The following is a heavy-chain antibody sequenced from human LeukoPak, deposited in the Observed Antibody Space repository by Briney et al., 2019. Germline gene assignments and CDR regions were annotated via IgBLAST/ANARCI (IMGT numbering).Heavy chain of an antibody. CDR2: ISYDGSNK. J-gene: IGHJ6*02. Sequence: PGGSLRLSCAASGFTFSSYAMHWVRQAPGKGLEWVAVISYDGSNKYYADSVKGRFTISRDNSKNTLYLQMNSLRAEDTAVYYCAKDSALDLGGGYYYGMDVWGQGTTVTVSS. CDR3: AKDSALDLGGGYYYGMDV. V-gene: IGHV3-30*04. D-gene: IGHD1-26*01. CDR1: GFTFSSYA.